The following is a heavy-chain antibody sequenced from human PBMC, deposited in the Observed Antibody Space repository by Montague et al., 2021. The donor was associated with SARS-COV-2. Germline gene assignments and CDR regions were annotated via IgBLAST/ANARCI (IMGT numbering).Heavy chain of an antibody. V-gene: IGHV3-7*01. CDR3: ARDFYYYMDV. Sequence: NIKQDGSDKLYVDSVKGRFTLSTDNAKNSVYLQMDGLRPEDTAVYYCARDFYYYMDVWGKGTTVTVSS. J-gene: IGHJ6*03. CDR2: IKQDGSDK.